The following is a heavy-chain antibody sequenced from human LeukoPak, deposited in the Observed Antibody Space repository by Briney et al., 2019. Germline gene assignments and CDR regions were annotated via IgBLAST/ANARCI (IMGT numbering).Heavy chain of an antibody. Sequence: GGSLRLSCAASGFTFSNHGMHWVRQAPGKGLEWVANIKQDGSEKYYVDSVKGRFTISRDNAKNSLYLQMNSLRAEDTAVYYCASACSSASCYSRGGYWGQGTLVTGSS. CDR2: IKQDGSEK. CDR1: GFTFSNHG. V-gene: IGHV3-7*01. D-gene: IGHD2-2*01. J-gene: IGHJ4*02. CDR3: ASACSSASCYSRGGY.